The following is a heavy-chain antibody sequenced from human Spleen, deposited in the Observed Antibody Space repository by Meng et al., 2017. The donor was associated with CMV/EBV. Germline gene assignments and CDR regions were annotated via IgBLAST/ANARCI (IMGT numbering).Heavy chain of an antibody. V-gene: IGHV6-1*01. J-gene: IGHJ5*01. CDR1: GDSVSSNSAA. Sequence: SETLSLTCAISGDSVSSNSAAWNWIRQSPSRGLEWLGRTYYRSKWYNDYAVSVKSRITINPDTSKNQFSLQLNSVTPEDTAVYYCARGGYCSGGSCYSHSWFDPWGQGTTVTVSS. D-gene: IGHD2-15*01. CDR2: TYYRSKWYN. CDR3: ARGGYCSGGSCYSHSWFDP.